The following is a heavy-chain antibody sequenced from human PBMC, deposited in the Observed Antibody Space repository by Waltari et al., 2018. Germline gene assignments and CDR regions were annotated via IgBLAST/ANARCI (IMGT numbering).Heavy chain of an antibody. J-gene: IGHJ4*02. V-gene: IGHV3-30-3*01. CDR3: ARDRQGASASSPEITH. CDR2: ISADGGTK. CDR1: GFTFINYA. D-gene: IGHD3-10*01. Sequence: QVHLVESGGGVGQPGMSLSLSCAASGFTFINYAMHWVRQAPNKGLEWLAVISADGGTKYYAGSVRGRFTVSRDKSTNTLHLQMTSLAPEDAAVYFCARDRQGASASSPEITHWGQGTLVTVSS.